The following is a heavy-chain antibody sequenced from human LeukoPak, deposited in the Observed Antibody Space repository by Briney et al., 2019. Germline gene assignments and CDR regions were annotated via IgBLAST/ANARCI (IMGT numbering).Heavy chain of an antibody. CDR3: ASVNSAYYSY. V-gene: IGHV4-38-2*01. Sequence: TSETLSLTCAVSGYSISSGFYWGWIRQPPGKGLEWIGSIYYSGDTYFNPSLKTRVTISVDTSKNQFSLKLSSVTAADTAVYYCASVNSAYYSYWGQGTLVTVSS. CDR2: IYYSGDT. D-gene: IGHD3-22*01. CDR1: GYSISSGFY. J-gene: IGHJ4*02.